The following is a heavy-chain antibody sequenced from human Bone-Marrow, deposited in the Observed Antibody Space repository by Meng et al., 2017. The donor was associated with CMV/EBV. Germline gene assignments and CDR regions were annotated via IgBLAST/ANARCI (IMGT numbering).Heavy chain of an antibody. D-gene: IGHD3-3*01. CDR2: ISSSSSYI. V-gene: IGHV3-21*01. J-gene: IGHJ6*02. CDR3: ARDRRWVFGVVIYPYGMDV. Sequence: GESLKISCAASGFTFSNYSMNWVRQAPGKGLEWVSSISSSSSYIYYAASVKGRFTISRDNAKNSLYLQMNSLRAEDTAVYYCARDRRWVFGVVIYPYGMDVWGQGTTVTVSS. CDR1: GFTFSNYS.